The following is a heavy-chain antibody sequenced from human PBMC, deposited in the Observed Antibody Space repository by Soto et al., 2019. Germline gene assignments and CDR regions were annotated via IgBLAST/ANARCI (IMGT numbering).Heavy chain of an antibody. CDR3: ARVGGVAARTFDY. CDR1: GGSINDFY. CDR2: IYYSGST. J-gene: IGHJ4*02. D-gene: IGHD6-6*01. V-gene: IGHV4-59*01. Sequence: QVQLQESGPGLVKASETLSLTCTVSGGSINDFYWSWIRQPPGKGLEWIGYIYYSGSTDYTPSLKGRVTISVDTSKTQCSLKLRSVTAADTAVYYCARVGGVAARTFDYWGQGTLVTVSS.